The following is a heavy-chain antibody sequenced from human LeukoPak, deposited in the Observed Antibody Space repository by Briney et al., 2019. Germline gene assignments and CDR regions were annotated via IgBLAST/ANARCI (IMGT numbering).Heavy chain of an antibody. CDR2: ISSSTSYI. CDR1: GFTFNTYS. CDR3: ACAREGTMIAL. J-gene: IGHJ3*01. V-gene: IGHV3-21*01. Sequence: GGSLRLSYAASGFTFNTYSMNWVRQAPGKGLEWVSSISSSTSYIYYADSVKGRFTISRDNAKNSLYLQMNSLRAEDTAVYYCACAREGTMIALWGQGTMVTVSS. D-gene: IGHD3-22*01.